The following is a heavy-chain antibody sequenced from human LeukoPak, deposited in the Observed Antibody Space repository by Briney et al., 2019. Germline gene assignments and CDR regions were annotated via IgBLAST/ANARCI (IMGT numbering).Heavy chain of an antibody. CDR2: IYYSGTT. CDR3: ARGLVRDYYYYYGMDV. D-gene: IGHD6-19*01. Sequence: PSETLSPTCTVSGGSISSYYWSRIRQTPGKGLEWIGYIYYSGTTNYNPSLKSRVTISVDTSKNQFSLKLSSVTAADTAVYYCARGLVRDYYYYYGMDVWGQGTTVTVSS. CDR1: GGSISSYY. J-gene: IGHJ6*02. V-gene: IGHV4-59*08.